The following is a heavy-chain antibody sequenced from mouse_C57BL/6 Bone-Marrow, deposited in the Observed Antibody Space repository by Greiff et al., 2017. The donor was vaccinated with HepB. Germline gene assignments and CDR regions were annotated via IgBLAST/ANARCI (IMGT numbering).Heavy chain of an antibody. CDR2: IRNKANGYTT. J-gene: IGHJ4*01. Sequence: EVQLVESGGGLVQPGGSLSLSCAASGFTFTDYYMSWVRQPPGKALEWLGFIRNKANGYTTEYSASVKGRFTISRDNSQSILYLQMNALRAEDSATYYCARYGTVVATNAMVYWGQGTSVTVSS. CDR1: GFTFTDYY. CDR3: ARYGTVVATNAMVY. V-gene: IGHV7-3*01. D-gene: IGHD1-1*01.